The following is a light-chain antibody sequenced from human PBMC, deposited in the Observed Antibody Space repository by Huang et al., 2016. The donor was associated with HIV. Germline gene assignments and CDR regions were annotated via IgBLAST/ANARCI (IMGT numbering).Light chain of an antibody. V-gene: IGKV1-39*01. Sequence: EIQMTQSPSSLSASVGDRVTITCRAGQSISRHLSWYQQTPGKAPKVLISAASNLQSGVPSRCSGSGSGTDFTLSISSLQPEDFATYYCQQTGTFGQGTKVEIK. CDR3: QQTGT. CDR2: AAS. CDR1: QSISRH. J-gene: IGKJ1*01.